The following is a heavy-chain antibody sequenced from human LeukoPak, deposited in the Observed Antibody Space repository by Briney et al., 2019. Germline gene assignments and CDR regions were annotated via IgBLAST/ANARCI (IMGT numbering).Heavy chain of an antibody. V-gene: IGHV1-18*01. Sequence: ASVKVSCKASGYTFTTYYISWVRQAPGQGLEWMGWISAYNGNTNYAQKFQDRVTMTTDTSTSTAYMELRSLRSDDTAVYYCARGRAAWTSFVGWFDPWGRGTLVTVSS. CDR1: GYTFTTYY. CDR3: ARGRAAWTSFVGWFDP. CDR2: ISAYNGNT. D-gene: IGHD3-3*01. J-gene: IGHJ5*02.